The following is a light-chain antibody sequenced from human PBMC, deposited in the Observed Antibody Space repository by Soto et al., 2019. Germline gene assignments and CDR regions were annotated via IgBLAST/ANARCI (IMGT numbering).Light chain of an antibody. V-gene: IGKV1-39*01. CDR1: QSISTY. CDR2: EAS. J-gene: IGKJ4*01. Sequence: DIQMTQSPSSLSTSLGDRFTIACRSSQSISTYLNWYQQKPGKAPKLLIYEASNLQGGVPSRFSGSGSGTNFTLTITSLQPEDFAAYYCQQSYSTPLTFGGGTNVDIK. CDR3: QQSYSTPLT.